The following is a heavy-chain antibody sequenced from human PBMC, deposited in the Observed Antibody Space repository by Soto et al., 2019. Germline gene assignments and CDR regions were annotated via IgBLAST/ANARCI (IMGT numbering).Heavy chain of an antibody. CDR2: MTPDRGDT. CDR1: GHTLASYD. Sequence: QVQLVQSGAEVRKPGASVKVSCKASGHTLASYDINWVRQATGQGLEWMGWMTPDRGDTGYAQKFRGRVTMTWDTSITTAYMELSSLRSDDTAVYYCARDPFYGWFDSWGQGTLVTVSS. J-gene: IGHJ5*01. CDR3: ARDPFYGWFDS. V-gene: IGHV1-8*01. D-gene: IGHD3-16*01.